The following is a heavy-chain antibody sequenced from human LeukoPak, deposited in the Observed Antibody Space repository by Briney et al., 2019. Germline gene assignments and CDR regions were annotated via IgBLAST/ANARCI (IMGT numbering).Heavy chain of an antibody. CDR1: GGSISSSSYY. CDR2: IYYSGST. V-gene: IGHV4-39*01. CDR3: HLSGIAAAGYYYYYYMDV. Sequence: SETLSLTCTVSGGSISSSSYYWGWIRQPPGKGLEWIGSIYYSGSTYYNPSLKSQVTISVDTSKNQFSLRLSSVTAADTAVYYCHLSGIAAAGYYYYYYMDVWGKGTTVTISS. D-gene: IGHD6-13*01. J-gene: IGHJ6*03.